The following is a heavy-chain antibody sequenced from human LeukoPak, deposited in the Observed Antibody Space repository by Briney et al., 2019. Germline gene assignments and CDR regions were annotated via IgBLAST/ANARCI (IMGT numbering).Heavy chain of an antibody. D-gene: IGHD3-22*01. Sequence: PSETLSLTCAVYGGSFSGYYCNWIRQPPGKGLEWIGEINHSGSTNYNPSLKSRVTMSLDTSKNQSSLKLSSVTAADTAVYYCARRPLRAIGRPFDIWGQGTMVTVSS. J-gene: IGHJ3*02. V-gene: IGHV4-34*01. CDR1: GGSFSGYY. CDR2: INHSGST. CDR3: ARRPLRAIGRPFDI.